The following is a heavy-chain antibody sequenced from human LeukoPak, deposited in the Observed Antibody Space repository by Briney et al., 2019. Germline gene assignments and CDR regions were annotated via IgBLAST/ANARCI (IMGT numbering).Heavy chain of an antibody. CDR3: ARRLTQYDCFDP. D-gene: IGHD2-2*01. CDR2: TYYRSTWYN. CDR1: GDSVSSNSVT. Sequence: SQTLSLTCAISGDSVSSNSVTWNWIRHSPSRGFEWLGRTYYRSTWYNDYAVSVRGRITVNPDTSKNQFSLHLNSVTREDTAVYYCARRLTQYDCFDPWGQGILVTVSS. V-gene: IGHV6-1*01. J-gene: IGHJ5*02.